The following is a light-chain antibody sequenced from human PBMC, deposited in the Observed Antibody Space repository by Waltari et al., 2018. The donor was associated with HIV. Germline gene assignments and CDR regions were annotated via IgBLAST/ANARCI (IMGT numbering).Light chain of an antibody. CDR1: SSAVGGYNY. CDR2: DVS. Sequence: QSALTQPRPVSGSPGQSVTLSCTGTSSAVGGYNYVSWYQQHPSKAPKLMLYDVSKRPSGVPDRFSGSKSGNTASLTISGLQAEDEADYYCCSYAGSYTGVFGGGTKLTVL. CDR3: CSYAGSYTGV. V-gene: IGLV2-11*01. J-gene: IGLJ3*02.